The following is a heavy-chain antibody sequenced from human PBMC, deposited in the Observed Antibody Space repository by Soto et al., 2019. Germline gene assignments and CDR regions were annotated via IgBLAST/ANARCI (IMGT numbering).Heavy chain of an antibody. CDR2: TYYRPKWYN. Sequence: SQTLSLTYPISGDSVSSHSAAWNWIRQSPSTGLEWLGRTYYRPKWYNDYAVSVKSRITINPDTSKNQFSLQLNSVTPEDTAVYYFARTYSSSSNYYYGMDVWGQGTTVTVSS. CDR1: GDSVSSHSAA. CDR3: ARTYSSSSNYYYGMDV. J-gene: IGHJ6*02. V-gene: IGHV6-1*01. D-gene: IGHD6-6*01.